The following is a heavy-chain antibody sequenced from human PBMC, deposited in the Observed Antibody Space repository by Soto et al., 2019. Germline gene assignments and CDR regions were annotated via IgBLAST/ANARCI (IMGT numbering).Heavy chain of an antibody. CDR3: APRKRSYDSSGYGY. CDR1: GYTLTELS. V-gene: IGHV1-24*01. CDR2: FDPEDGET. Sequence: ASVKVSCKVSGYTLTELSMHWVRQAPGKGLEWMGGFDPEDGETIYAQKFQGRVTMTEDTSTDTAYMELSSLRSEDTAVYYRAPRKRSYDSSGYGYWGQGTLVTVSS. J-gene: IGHJ4*02. D-gene: IGHD3-22*01.